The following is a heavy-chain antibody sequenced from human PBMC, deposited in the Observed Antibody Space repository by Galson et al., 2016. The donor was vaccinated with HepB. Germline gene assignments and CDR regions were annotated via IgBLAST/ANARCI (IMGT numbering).Heavy chain of an antibody. Sequence: ETLSLTCIVSGGSINNDNHCWGWIRQPPGEGLEWIGSIYYSGNTHYNPSLNSRVTISVDTSKNQFSLRLTSVTASDTAIYYCARNNSGWYTFASWGQGTLVTVSS. CDR3: ARNNSGWYTFAS. J-gene: IGHJ5*01. D-gene: IGHD6-19*01. V-gene: IGHV4-39*01. CDR2: IYYSGNT. CDR1: GGSINNDNHC.